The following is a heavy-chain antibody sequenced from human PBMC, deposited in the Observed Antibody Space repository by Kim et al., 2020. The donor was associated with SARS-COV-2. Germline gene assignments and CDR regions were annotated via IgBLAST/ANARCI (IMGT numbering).Heavy chain of an antibody. J-gene: IGHJ4*02. V-gene: IGHV3-23*01. Sequence: GGSLRLSCAASGFTFSSYAMSWVRQAPGKGLEWVSAISGSGGSTYYADSVKGRFTISRDNSKNTLYLQMNSLRAEDTAVYYCANAFSLYDSSGYDFDYWGQGTLVTVSS. CDR2: ISGSGGST. CDR3: ANAFSLYDSSGYDFDY. D-gene: IGHD3-22*01. CDR1: GFTFSSYA.